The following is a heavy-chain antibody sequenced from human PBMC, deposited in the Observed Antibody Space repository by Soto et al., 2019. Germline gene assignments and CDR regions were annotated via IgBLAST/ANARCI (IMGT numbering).Heavy chain of an antibody. CDR2: INPSGGST. V-gene: IGHV1-46*01. CDR3: ARGGLTGIAAAGTDAFDI. D-gene: IGHD6-13*01. J-gene: IGHJ3*02. CDR1: GYTFTSYY. Sequence: ASVKVSCKASGYTFTSYYMHWVRQAPGQGLEWMGIINPSGGSTSYAQKFQGRVTMTRDTSTSTVYMELSSLRSEDTAVYYCARGGLTGIAAAGTDAFDIWGQGTMVTVSS.